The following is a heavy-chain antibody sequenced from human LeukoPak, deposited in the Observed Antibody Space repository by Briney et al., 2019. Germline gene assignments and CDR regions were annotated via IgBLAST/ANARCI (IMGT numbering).Heavy chain of an antibody. CDR2: ISSDNTHI. D-gene: IGHD6-13*01. CDR1: GFTFSYYS. Sequence: GGSLRLSCAASGFTFSYYSVTWVRQAPGKGLEWVSSISSDNTHIYYADSVRGRFTISRDNVKNLFYLQMNSLRAEDTAVYYCARLDRADYSTSPIPYYNYFMDAWDKGTTVTVSS. J-gene: IGHJ6*03. V-gene: IGHV3-21*06. CDR3: ARLDRADYSTSPIPYYNYFMDA.